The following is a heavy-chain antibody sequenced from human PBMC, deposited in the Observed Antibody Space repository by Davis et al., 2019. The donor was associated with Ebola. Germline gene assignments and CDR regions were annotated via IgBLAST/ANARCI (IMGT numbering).Heavy chain of an antibody. CDR2: IYYTGNT. J-gene: IGHJ4*02. CDR1: GGSISSSSYY. Sequence: MPLETLSLTCTVSGGSISSSSYYWGWIRQPPGKGLEWIGSIYYTGNTNSNPSLKSRVTISLDTSKNQFSLKLSSVTAADTAVYYCARDGDSWGQGTLVTVSS. CDR3: ARDGDS. V-gene: IGHV4-39*07.